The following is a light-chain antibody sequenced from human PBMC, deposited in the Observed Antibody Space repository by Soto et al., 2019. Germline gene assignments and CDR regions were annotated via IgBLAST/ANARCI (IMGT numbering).Light chain of an antibody. J-gene: IGLJ1*01. V-gene: IGLV2-14*01. Sequence: QPASVSGSPGQSITISCTGTSSDVGGYNYVSWYQQHPGKAPKLMIYDVSNRPSGVSNRCSGSKSGNTASLTISGLQAEDEADDYCSSYTSSSTPYVFGTGTKLTVL. CDR3: SSYTSSSTPYV. CDR1: SSDVGGYNY. CDR2: DVS.